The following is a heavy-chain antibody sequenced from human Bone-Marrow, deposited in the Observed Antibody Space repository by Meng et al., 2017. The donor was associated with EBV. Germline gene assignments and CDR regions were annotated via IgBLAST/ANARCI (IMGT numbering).Heavy chain of an antibody. CDR1: GFTFTNYG. D-gene: IGHD3-16*01. J-gene: IGHJ4*02. Sequence: VRLVGVGGGVVQPGRSLRLCCAASGFTFTNYGMHWVRQAPGKGLEWVALIWYDGSNEFYADSVKGRFTISRDNSKNTLYLQMNNLRAEDTALYYCASSTPGGRPDYWGQGTLVTVSS. CDR3: ASSTPGGRPDY. V-gene: IGHV3-33*01. CDR2: IWYDGSNE.